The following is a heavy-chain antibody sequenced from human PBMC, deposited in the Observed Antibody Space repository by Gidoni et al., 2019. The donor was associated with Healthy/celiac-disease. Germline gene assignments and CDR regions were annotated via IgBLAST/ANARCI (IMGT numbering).Heavy chain of an antibody. CDR2: ISGSGGST. V-gene: IGHV3-23*01. CDR1: GFTFSSHA. J-gene: IGHJ2*01. CDR3: AKPPQGKWLFQNWYFDL. Sequence: EVQLLESGGGLVQPGGSLRLSCAASGFTFSSHAMSWVRQAPGKGLEWVSAISGSGGSTYYADSVKGRFTISRDNSKNTLYLQMNSLRAEDTAVYYCAKPPQGKWLFQNWYFDLWGRGTLVTVSS. D-gene: IGHD3-22*01.